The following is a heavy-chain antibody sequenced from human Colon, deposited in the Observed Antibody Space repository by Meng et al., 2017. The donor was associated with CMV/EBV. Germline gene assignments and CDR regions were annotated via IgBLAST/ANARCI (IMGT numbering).Heavy chain of an antibody. Sequence: GESLKISCAASGFTFSSYSMNWVRQAPGKGLEWVSYISSSSSTIYYADSVKGRFTISRDNAKNSLYLQMNSLRAEDTAVYYCARNARGSGYWGQGTLVTVSS. CDR1: GFTFSSYS. V-gene: IGHV3-48*04. CDR3: ARNARGSGY. J-gene: IGHJ4*02. CDR2: ISSSSSTI. D-gene: IGHD3-10*01.